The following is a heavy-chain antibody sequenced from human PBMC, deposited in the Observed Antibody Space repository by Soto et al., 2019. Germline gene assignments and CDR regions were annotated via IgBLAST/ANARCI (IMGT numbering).Heavy chain of an antibody. V-gene: IGHV3-30*18. CDR3: AKGDWNYHDTYYYYYGMDV. CDR2: ISYDGSNK. D-gene: IGHD1-7*01. J-gene: IGHJ6*02. CDR1: GFTFSSYG. Sequence: GGSLRLSCAASGFTFSSYGMHWVRQAPGKGLEWVAVISYDGSNKYYADSVKGRFTISRDNSKNTLYLQMNSLRAEDTAVYYCAKGDWNYHDTYYYYYGMDVWGQGTTVTVSS.